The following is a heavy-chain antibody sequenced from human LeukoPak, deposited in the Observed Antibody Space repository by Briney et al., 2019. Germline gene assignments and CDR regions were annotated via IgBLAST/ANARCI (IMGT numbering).Heavy chain of an antibody. J-gene: IGHJ4*02. CDR1: GYTFTGYY. D-gene: IGHD3-3*01. CDR2: INPNSGGT. CDR3: ARASRFLEWSHPASFDY. V-gene: IGHV1-2*02. Sequence: AASVTVSFKASGYTFTGYYMHWVRQAPGQGLEWMGWINPNSGGTNYAQKFQGRVTMTRDTSISTAYMELSRLRSDDTAVYYCARASRFLEWSHPASFDYWGQGTLVTVSS.